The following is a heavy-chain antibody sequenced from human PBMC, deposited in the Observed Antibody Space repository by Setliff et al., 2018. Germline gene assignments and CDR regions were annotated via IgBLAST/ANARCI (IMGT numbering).Heavy chain of an antibody. CDR2: IYHSGSA. D-gene: IGHD1-26*01. V-gene: IGHV4-30-4*08. CDR3: AREVGTSTSSDAFDV. CDR1: GDSISSGDYF. J-gene: IGHJ3*01. Sequence: SETLSLTCTVSGDSISSGDYFWSWIRKPPGKGLEWIAYIYHSGSAYYNPSLKSRVTMSVDTSKNQFSLHLTSVTAADTAVYYCAREVGTSTSSDAFDVWGQGMMVTVSS.